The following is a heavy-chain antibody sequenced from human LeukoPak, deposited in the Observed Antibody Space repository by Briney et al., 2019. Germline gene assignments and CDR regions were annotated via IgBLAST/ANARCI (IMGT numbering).Heavy chain of an antibody. J-gene: IGHJ4*02. V-gene: IGHV4-59*01. CDR3: ARGGRSVAVGLPDY. Sequence: KPSETLSLTCTVSGGSISSYYWSWIRQPPGRGLEWIGYIYYSGSTNYNPSLKSRVTISVDTSKNQFSLKLSSVTAADMAVYYCARGGRSVAVGLPDYWGQGTLVTVSS. CDR2: IYYSGST. D-gene: IGHD6-19*01. CDR1: GGSISSYY.